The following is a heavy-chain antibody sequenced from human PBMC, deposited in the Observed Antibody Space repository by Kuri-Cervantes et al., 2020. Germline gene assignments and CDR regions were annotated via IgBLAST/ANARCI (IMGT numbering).Heavy chain of an antibody. Sequence: SETLSLTCAVYGGSFSGYYWSWIRQPPGKGLEWIGEINHSGSTNYNPSLKSRVTISVDTSKNQFSLKLSSVTAADTAVYYCAREIMVGWLQHTYGMDVWGQGTTVTVSS. V-gene: IGHV4-34*01. D-gene: IGHD5-24*01. CDR3: AREIMVGWLQHTYGMDV. CDR1: GGSFSGYY. J-gene: IGHJ6*02. CDR2: INHSGST.